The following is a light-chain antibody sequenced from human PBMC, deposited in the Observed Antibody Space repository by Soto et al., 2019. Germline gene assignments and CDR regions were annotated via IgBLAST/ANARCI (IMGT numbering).Light chain of an antibody. J-gene: IGKJ5*01. CDR1: QSVSSSY. V-gene: IGKV3-20*01. CDR3: QQYGSSPPRIT. CDR2: GAS. Sequence: VGFTPSLGTLSLSPPERDTLSCRTSQSVSSSYLAWYQQKPGQAPRLLIYGASSRATGIPDRFSGSGSGTDFTLTISRLEPEDFAVYYCQQYGSSPPRITFGQGTRLDIK.